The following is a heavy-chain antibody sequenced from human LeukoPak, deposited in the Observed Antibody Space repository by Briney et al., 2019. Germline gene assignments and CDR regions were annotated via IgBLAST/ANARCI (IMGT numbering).Heavy chain of an antibody. D-gene: IGHD5-18*01. J-gene: IGHJ4*02. Sequence: GGSLRLSCAASGFTFSSYSMNWVRQAPGKGLEWVSSISSSSSYIYCADSVKGRFTISRDNAKNSLYLQMNSLRAEDTAVYYCARDGYSYGYYFDYWGQGTLVTVSS. CDR3: ARDGYSYGYYFDY. V-gene: IGHV3-21*01. CDR1: GFTFSSYS. CDR2: ISSSSSYI.